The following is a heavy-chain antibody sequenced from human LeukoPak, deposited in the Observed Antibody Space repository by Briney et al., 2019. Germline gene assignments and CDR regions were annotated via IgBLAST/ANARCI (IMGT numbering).Heavy chain of an antibody. CDR2: ISWNSGSI. V-gene: IGHV3-9*01. Sequence: GGSLRLSCAASGFTFSTYEMNWVRQAPGKGLEWVSGISWNSGSIAYADSVKGRFTISRDNAKNSLFLQMNSLRAEDTALYYCAKGGRYSSGWADFDYWGQGTLVIVSS. CDR3: AKGGRYSSGWADFDY. CDR1: GFTFSTYE. J-gene: IGHJ4*02. D-gene: IGHD6-19*01.